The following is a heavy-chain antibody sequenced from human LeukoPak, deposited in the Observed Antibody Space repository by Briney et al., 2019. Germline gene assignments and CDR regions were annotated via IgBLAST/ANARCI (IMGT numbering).Heavy chain of an antibody. J-gene: IGHJ4*02. CDR3: ARGDTQSKYRQFDS. CDR2: IKQDGSEK. V-gene: IGHV3-7*04. Sequence: GGSLRLSCAASGFTFDTYWMSWVRQAPGKGLEWVANIKQDGSEKDYVGFGKGRFTTSRDNAKISLYLQMNSLRAEDTGVYYCARGDTQSKYRQFDSWGQGSLVIVSS. D-gene: IGHD3-16*02. CDR1: GFTFDTYW.